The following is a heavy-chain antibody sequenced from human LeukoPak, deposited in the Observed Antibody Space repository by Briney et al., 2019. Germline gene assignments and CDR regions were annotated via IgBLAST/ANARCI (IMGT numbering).Heavy chain of an antibody. V-gene: IGHV4-34*01. CDR3: ASVSGYSYGLSI. CDR1: GGSFSGYY. J-gene: IGHJ3*02. CDR2: INHSGST. D-gene: IGHD5-18*01. Sequence: PSETLSLTCAVYGGSFSGYYWSWIRQPPGKGLEWIAEINHSGSTNYNPSLKSRVTISADTSKNQFSLKLSSVTAADTAVYYCASVSGYSYGLSIWGQGTMVTVSS.